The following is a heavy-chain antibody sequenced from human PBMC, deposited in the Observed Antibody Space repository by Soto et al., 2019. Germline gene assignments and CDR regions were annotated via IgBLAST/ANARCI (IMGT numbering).Heavy chain of an antibody. Sequence: SETLSLTCAVYGGSFSCYYWSWIRQPPGKGLEWIGEINHSGSTNYNPSLKSRVTISVDTSKNQFSLKLSSVTAADTAVYYCARNWNYVAYWGQGTLVTVS. CDR1: GGSFSCYY. CDR3: ARNWNYVAY. J-gene: IGHJ4*02. V-gene: IGHV4-34*01. CDR2: INHSGST. D-gene: IGHD1-1*01.